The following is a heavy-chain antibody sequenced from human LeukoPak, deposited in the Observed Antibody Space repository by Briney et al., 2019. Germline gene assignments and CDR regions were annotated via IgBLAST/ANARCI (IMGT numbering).Heavy chain of an antibody. V-gene: IGHV3-23*01. Sequence: PGGSLRLSCAASGFTFSNYAMNWVRQAPGKGLEWVSTISGNGGSTYYADSVKGRFTISRDNSRNTLYLQMNSLRAGDTAVYYCAKSVVVITFRFDDWGQGALVTVSS. CDR3: AKSVVVITFRFDD. J-gene: IGHJ4*02. D-gene: IGHD2-15*01. CDR2: ISGNGGST. CDR1: GFTFSNYA.